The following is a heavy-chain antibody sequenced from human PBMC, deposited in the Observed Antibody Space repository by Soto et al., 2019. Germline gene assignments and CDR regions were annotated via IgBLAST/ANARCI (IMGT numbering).Heavy chain of an antibody. D-gene: IGHD3-22*01. V-gene: IGHV3-33*01. CDR1: GFTFSSYG. Sequence: QVQLVESGGGVVQPGRSLRLSCAASGFTFSSYGMHWVRQAPGKGLEWVAVIWYDGSNKCYADSVKGRFTISRDNSKNTLYLQMNSLRAEDTAVYYCARGYDSSSIDYWGQGTLVTVSS. CDR2: IWYDGSNK. J-gene: IGHJ4*02. CDR3: ARGYDSSSIDY.